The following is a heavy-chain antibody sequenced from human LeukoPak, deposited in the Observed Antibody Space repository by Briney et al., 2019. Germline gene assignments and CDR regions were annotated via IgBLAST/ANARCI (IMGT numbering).Heavy chain of an antibody. CDR1: GFTFSSYS. Sequence: GGSLRLSCAASGFTFSSYSMNWVRQAPGKGLEWVSSISSSSSYIYYADSVKGRFTISRDKAKNSLYLQMNSLRAEDTAIYYCAREGMVATFDYWGQGTLVTVS. D-gene: IGHD5-12*01. J-gene: IGHJ4*02. CDR3: AREGMVATFDY. CDR2: ISSSSSYI. V-gene: IGHV3-21*01.